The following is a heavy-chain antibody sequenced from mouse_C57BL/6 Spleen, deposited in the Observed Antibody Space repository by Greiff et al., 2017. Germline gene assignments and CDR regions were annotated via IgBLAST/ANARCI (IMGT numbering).Heavy chain of an antibody. V-gene: IGHV1-39*01. Sequence: HLVESGPELVKPGASVKISCKASGYSFTDYNMNWVKQSNGKSLEWIGVINPNYGTTSYNQKFKGKATLTVDQSSSTAYMQLNSLTSEDSAVYYCAREDYGSRRGDYWGQGTTLTVSS. CDR2: INPNYGTT. CDR1: GYSFTDYN. CDR3: AREDYGSRRGDY. D-gene: IGHD1-1*01. J-gene: IGHJ2*01.